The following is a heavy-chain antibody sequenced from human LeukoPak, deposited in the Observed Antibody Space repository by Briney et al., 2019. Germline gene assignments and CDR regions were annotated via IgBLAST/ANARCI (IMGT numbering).Heavy chain of an antibody. D-gene: IGHD3-10*02. CDR1: GFIFSSFS. CDR2: ITSSDSTI. CDR3: AELGITMIGGV. Sequence: GGSLRLSCAASGFIFSSFSMNWVRQAPGKGLEWISYITSSDSTIYYADSVKGRFTISRDNAKNSLYLQMNSLRAEDTAVYYCAELGITMIGGVWGKGTTVTISS. J-gene: IGHJ6*04. V-gene: IGHV3-48*04.